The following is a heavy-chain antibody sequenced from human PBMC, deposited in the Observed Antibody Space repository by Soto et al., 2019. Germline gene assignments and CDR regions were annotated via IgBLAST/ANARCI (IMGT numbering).Heavy chain of an antibody. Sequence: ASVKVSCKACGYTFTSYYMHWVRQAPGQGLEWMGIINPSGGSTSYAQKFQGRVTMTRDTSTSTVYMELSSLRSEDTAVYYCARGNYGDYEQKYYFDYWGQGTLVTVSS. CDR1: GYTFTSYY. CDR2: INPSGGST. J-gene: IGHJ4*02. V-gene: IGHV1-46*03. CDR3: ARGNYGDYEQKYYFDY. D-gene: IGHD4-17*01.